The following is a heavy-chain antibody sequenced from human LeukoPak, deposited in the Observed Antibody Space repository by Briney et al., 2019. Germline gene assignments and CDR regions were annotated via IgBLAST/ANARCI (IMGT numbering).Heavy chain of an antibody. D-gene: IGHD3-9*01. Sequence: ASVKVSCKASGYTLTSYYMHWVRQAPGQGLEWMGIINPSGGSTSYAQKFQGRVTMTRDTSTSTVYMELSSLRSEDTAVYYCARGLERYFESLNWFDPWGQGTLVTVSS. CDR2: INPSGGST. V-gene: IGHV1-46*01. CDR1: GYTLTSYY. J-gene: IGHJ5*02. CDR3: ARGLERYFESLNWFDP.